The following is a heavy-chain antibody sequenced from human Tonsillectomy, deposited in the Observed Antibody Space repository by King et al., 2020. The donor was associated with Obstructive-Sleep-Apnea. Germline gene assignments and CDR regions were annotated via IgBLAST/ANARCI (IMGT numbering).Heavy chain of an antibody. D-gene: IGHD2-8*02. CDR2: IFSDGSN. V-gene: IGHV3-66*01. CDR3: AGDATTQLWWFDY. J-gene: IGHJ4*02. CDR1: GFTVSSNY. Sequence: VQLVESGGGLVQPGGSLRLSCAASGFTVSSNYMSGVPPAPGKGLEWVSVIFSDGSNSYADSVKGGLTITRDNYTNTLSLQMNSLSAEDTAVYYGAGDATTQLWWFDYWGQGTLVTVSS.